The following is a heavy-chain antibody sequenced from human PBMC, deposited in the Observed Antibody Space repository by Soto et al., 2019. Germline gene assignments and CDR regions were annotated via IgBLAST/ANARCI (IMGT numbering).Heavy chain of an antibody. D-gene: IGHD6-13*01. CDR3: ARDGGGGIAAAGSDFDY. V-gene: IGHV4-39*02. CDR2: IYYSGST. J-gene: IGHJ4*02. Sequence: SETLSLTCTVSGGSISSSSYYWGWIRQPPGKGLEWIGSIYYSGSTYYNPSLKSRVTISVDTSKNQFSLKLSSVTAADTAVYYCARDGGGGIAAAGSDFDYWGQGTLVTVSS. CDR1: GGSISSSSYY.